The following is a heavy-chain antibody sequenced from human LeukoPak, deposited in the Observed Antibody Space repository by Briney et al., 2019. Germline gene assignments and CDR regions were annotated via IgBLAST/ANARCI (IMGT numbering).Heavy chain of an antibody. CDR3: ARKTTVTTFDY. CDR2: IYTSGST. D-gene: IGHD4-17*01. Sequence: PSETLSLTCTVSGGSISSGSYYWSWIRQPAGKGLEWIGRIYTSGSTNYNPSLKSRVTISVDRSKNQFSLKLSSVTAADTAVYYCARKTTVTTFDYWGQGTLVTVSS. V-gene: IGHV4-61*02. J-gene: IGHJ4*02. CDR1: GGSISSGSYY.